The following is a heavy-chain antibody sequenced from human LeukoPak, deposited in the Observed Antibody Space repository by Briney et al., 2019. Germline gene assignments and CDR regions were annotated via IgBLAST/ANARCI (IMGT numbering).Heavy chain of an antibody. CDR2: ISSSGSTI. CDR1: GFTFSDYY. J-gene: IGHJ4*02. D-gene: IGHD5-24*01. V-gene: IGHV3-11*01. CDR3: ARGDPEMATTFDY. Sequence: GRSLRLSCAASGFTFSDYYTSWIRQAPGKGLEWVSYISSSGSTIYYADSVKGGFTISRDNAKNSVYLQMNSLRAEDTAVYYCARGDPEMATTFDYWGQGTLVTVSS.